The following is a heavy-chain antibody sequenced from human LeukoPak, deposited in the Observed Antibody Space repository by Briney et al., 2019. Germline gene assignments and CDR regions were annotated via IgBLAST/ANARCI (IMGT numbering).Heavy chain of an antibody. D-gene: IGHD6-13*01. CDR1: GFTFARHA. V-gene: IGHV3-23*01. CDR2: ISGGGGST. J-gene: IGHJ4*02. CDR3: AREGGSCTSNSCFDYFGY. Sequence: GGSLRLSCVGSGFTFARHALTWVRQAPGKGLEWVSTISGGGGSTHYADSVKGRFTISRDNSKDTVFLQVNNLRAEDTAIYYCAREGGSCTSNSCFDYFGYWGQGTLVTVSS.